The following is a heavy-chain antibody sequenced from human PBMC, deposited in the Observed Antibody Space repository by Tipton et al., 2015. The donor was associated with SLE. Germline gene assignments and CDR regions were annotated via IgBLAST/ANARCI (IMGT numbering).Heavy chain of an antibody. J-gene: IGHJ4*02. D-gene: IGHD1-26*01. CDR1: GGSISGYY. CDR3: ARDGMVGGTDYLDY. V-gene: IGHV4-59*01. CDR2: IYYSGST. Sequence: TLSLTCTVSGGSISGYYWSWIRQPPGKGLEWIGYIYYSGSTNYNPSLKSRVSISVDTSKNQFSLKLTSVTAADTAVYYCARDGMVGGTDYLDYWGQGTLVTVPS.